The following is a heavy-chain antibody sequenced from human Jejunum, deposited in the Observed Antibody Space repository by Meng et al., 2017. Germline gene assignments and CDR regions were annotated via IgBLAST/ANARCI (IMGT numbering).Heavy chain of an antibody. Sequence: VRLVQSGVAVGKAGASVRVSCKPSGNTFNTDLKHWMRQAPGQGLEWMGWLNTDNGDTKYSQKFQGRVTFTRDTSATTAYMELSSLGSEDTAVYFCARDLYGDNGAHFDFWGQGTLVTVSS. CDR1: GNTFNTDL. D-gene: IGHD4-17*01. CDR3: ARDLYGDNGAHFDF. CDR2: LNTDNGDT. V-gene: IGHV1-3*04. J-gene: IGHJ4*02.